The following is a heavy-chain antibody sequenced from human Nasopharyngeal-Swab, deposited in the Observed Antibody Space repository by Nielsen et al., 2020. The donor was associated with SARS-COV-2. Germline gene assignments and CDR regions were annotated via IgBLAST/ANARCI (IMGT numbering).Heavy chain of an antibody. CDR1: GFTFSSYA. CDR3: AQGYCSSTSCYNVFDY. D-gene: IGHD2-2*02. CDR2: ISGSGGST. Sequence: GGSLRLSCAASGFTFSSYAMSWVRQAPGKGLEWVSAISGSGGSTYYADSVKGRFTISRDNSKNTLYLQMNSLRAEDTAVYYCAQGYCSSTSCYNVFDYWGQGTLVTVSS. V-gene: IGHV3-23*01. J-gene: IGHJ4*02.